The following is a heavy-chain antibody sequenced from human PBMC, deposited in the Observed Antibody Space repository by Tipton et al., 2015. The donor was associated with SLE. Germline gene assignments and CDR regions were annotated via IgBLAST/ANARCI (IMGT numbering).Heavy chain of an antibody. D-gene: IGHD5-24*01. Sequence: SLRLSCAASGFTFSDFYMTWIRQAPGKGLEWVSYISDTSSITNHADSVKGRFTISRDNAKNSLYLQMNSLKAEDTAVYYCAKGSSWGATILLYYFDYWGQGTLVTVSS. J-gene: IGHJ4*02. V-gene: IGHV3-11*05. CDR1: GFTFSDFY. CDR3: AKGSSWGATILLYYFDY. CDR2: ISDTSSIT.